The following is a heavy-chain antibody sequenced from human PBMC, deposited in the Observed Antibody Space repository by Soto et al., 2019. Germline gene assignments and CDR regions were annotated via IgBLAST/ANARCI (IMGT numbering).Heavy chain of an antibody. Sequence: QITLKESGPALVKPTQTLTLTCTFSGFSLSTSGVGVGWIRQPPGEALEWLALIYWDDYKHFSPSLESRLTMXKHXSKNQVVLTMTNMDPVDTATYYCVHKGAGDRILDYWGQGTLVTVSS. V-gene: IGHV2-5*02. CDR2: IYWDDYK. CDR1: GFSLSTSGVG. J-gene: IGHJ4*02. CDR3: VHKGAGDRILDY. D-gene: IGHD3-16*01.